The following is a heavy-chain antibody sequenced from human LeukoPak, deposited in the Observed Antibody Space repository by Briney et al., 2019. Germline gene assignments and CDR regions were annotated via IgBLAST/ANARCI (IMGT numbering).Heavy chain of an antibody. J-gene: IGHJ4*02. CDR3: ARWKSYCSSTSCYEPAGYFDC. D-gene: IGHD2-2*01. V-gene: IGHV3-21*01. Sequence: PGGSLRLSCAASGFTFSSYSMNWVRQAPGKGLEWVSSISSSSSYIYYADSVKGRFTISRDNAKNSLYLQMNSLRAGDTAVYYCARWKSYCSSTSCYEPAGYFDCWGQGTLVTVSS. CDR2: ISSSSSYI. CDR1: GFTFSSYS.